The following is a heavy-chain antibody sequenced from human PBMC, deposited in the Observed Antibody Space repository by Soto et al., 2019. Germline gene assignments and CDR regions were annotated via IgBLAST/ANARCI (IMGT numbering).Heavy chain of an antibody. CDR2: ISYDGSNK. D-gene: IGHD6-19*01. CDR3: ARATSKAYSSGWYGGLGYYYYGMDV. CDR1: GFTFSSYA. V-gene: IGHV3-30-3*01. J-gene: IGHJ6*02. Sequence: GGSLRLSCAASGFTFSSYAMHWVRQAPGKGLEWVAVISYDGSNKYYADSVKGRFTISRDNSKNTLYLQMNSLRAEDTAVYYCARATSKAYSSGWYGGLGYYYYGMDVWGQGTTVTVSS.